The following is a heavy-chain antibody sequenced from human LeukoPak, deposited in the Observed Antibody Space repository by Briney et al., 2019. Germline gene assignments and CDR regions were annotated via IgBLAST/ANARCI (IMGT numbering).Heavy chain of an antibody. CDR1: GFTFSSYA. CDR2: ISGSGGST. D-gene: IGHD2-2*01. V-gene: IGHV3-23*01. CDR3: ARGGLLGYCSSTSCFCDY. J-gene: IGHJ4*02. Sequence: GGSLRLSCAASGFTFSSYAMSWVRQAPGKGLEWVSGISGSGGSTYYADSVKGRFTISRDNAKNSLYLQMNSLRAEDTALYYCARGGLLGYCSSTSCFCDYWGQGTLVTVSS.